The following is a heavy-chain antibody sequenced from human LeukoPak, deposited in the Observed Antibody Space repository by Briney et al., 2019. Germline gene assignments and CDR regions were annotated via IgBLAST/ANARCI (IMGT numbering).Heavy chain of an antibody. D-gene: IGHD4-17*01. J-gene: IGHJ5*02. V-gene: IGHV3-23*01. CDR2: ISGSGGST. CDR3: ARGQTTVTTSGWFDP. CDR1: GLTFSSYA. Sequence: GGSLRLSCAASGLTFSSYAMSWVRQAPGKGLEWVSAISGSGGSTYYADSVKGRFTISRDNSKNTLYLQMNSLRAEDTAVYYCARGQTTVTTSGWFDPWGQGTLVTVSS.